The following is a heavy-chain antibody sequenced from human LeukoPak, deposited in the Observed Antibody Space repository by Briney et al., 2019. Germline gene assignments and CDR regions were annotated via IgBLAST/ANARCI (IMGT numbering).Heavy chain of an antibody. Sequence: RASVKVSCKASGGTFSSYAISWVRQAPGQGLEWMGGIIPIFGTANYAQKFRGRVTITADESTSTAYMELSSLKSEDTAVYYCARRKLGSSFDYWGQGTLVTVSS. J-gene: IGHJ4*02. CDR2: IIPIFGTA. D-gene: IGHD7-27*01. CDR1: GGTFSSYA. CDR3: ARRKLGSSFDY. V-gene: IGHV1-69*13.